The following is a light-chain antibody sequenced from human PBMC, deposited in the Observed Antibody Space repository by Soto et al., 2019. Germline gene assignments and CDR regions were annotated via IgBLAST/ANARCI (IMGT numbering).Light chain of an antibody. CDR3: QQYNYSPTT. CDR2: DAS. Sequence: EIVLTQSPGTLSLSPGERATLSCRASQSVNSWYLAWYQQKPGQAPRLLIYDASIRATGIPDRFSGSGSGTDFTLTISRLEPEDFAVYYCQQYNYSPTTFGQGTKVEIK. J-gene: IGKJ1*01. CDR1: QSVNSWY. V-gene: IGKV3-20*01.